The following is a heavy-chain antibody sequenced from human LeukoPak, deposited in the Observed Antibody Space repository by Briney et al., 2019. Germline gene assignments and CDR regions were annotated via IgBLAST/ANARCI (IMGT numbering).Heavy chain of an antibody. V-gene: IGHV4-30-4*01. CDR3: ARGGKGSWFDP. Sequence: SETLSLTCTVSGGSISSGDYYWSWIRQPPGKGLEWIGYIYYNGSTYYNPSLKSRVTISVDTSKNQFSLKLSSVTAADTAVYYCARGGKGSWFDPWGQGTLVTVSS. CDR1: GGSISSGDYY. D-gene: IGHD1-1*01. CDR2: IYYNGST. J-gene: IGHJ5*02.